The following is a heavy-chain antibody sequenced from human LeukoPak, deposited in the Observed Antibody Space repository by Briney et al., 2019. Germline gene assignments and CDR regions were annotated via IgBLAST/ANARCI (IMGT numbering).Heavy chain of an antibody. CDR2: INHSGST. V-gene: IGHV4-34*01. CDR1: GGSFSGYY. D-gene: IGHD5-18*01. Sequence: PSETLSLTCAVYGGSFSGYYWSWIRQPPGKGLEWIGEINHSGSTNYNPSLKSRVTISVDTSKNQFSLKPSSVTAADTAVYYCARKGAMVTSGYYYYYGMDVWGQGTTVTVSS. J-gene: IGHJ6*02. CDR3: ARKGAMVTSGYYYYYGMDV.